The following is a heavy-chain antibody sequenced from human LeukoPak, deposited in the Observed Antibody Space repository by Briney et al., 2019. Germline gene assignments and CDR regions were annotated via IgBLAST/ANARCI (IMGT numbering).Heavy chain of an antibody. D-gene: IGHD3-3*01. J-gene: IGHJ6*03. Sequence: SETLSLTCTVSGYSISSGYYWGWIRQPPGKGLEWIGSIYHSWSTYYNPSLKSRVTISVDTSKNQFSLKLSSVTAADTAVYYCARSTWTTYYDFWSGYYPRSYYYMDVWGKGTTVTVSS. V-gene: IGHV4-38-2*02. CDR3: ARSTWTTYYDFWSGYYPRSYYYMDV. CDR2: IYHSWST. CDR1: GYSISSGYY.